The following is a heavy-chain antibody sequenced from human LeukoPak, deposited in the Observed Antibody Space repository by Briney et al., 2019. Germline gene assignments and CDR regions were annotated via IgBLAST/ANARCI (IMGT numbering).Heavy chain of an antibody. Sequence: PSGTLSLTCAVSGGSISSSNWWSWVRQPPGKGLEWIGSIYYSGSTYYNPSLKSRVTISVDTSKNQFSLKLSSVAAADTAVYYCARLRYSSSWFSLDYWGQGTLVTVSS. V-gene: IGHV4-4*02. D-gene: IGHD6-13*01. CDR1: GGSISSSNW. CDR2: IYYSGST. J-gene: IGHJ4*02. CDR3: ARLRYSSSWFSLDY.